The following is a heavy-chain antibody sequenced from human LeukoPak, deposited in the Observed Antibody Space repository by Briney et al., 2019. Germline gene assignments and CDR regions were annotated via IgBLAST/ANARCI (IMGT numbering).Heavy chain of an antibody. V-gene: IGHV1-8*01. CDR1: GYTFTSYD. CDR3: AREMVRGAIGGYSNY. J-gene: IGHJ4*02. Sequence: ASVKVSCKASGYTFTSYDINWMRQATGQGLEWMGWMNPNSGNTGYAQKFQGRVTMTRNTSISTAYMKLISLRSEDTAVYYCAREMVRGAIGGYSNYWGQGTLVTVSS. D-gene: IGHD3-10*01. CDR2: MNPNSGNT.